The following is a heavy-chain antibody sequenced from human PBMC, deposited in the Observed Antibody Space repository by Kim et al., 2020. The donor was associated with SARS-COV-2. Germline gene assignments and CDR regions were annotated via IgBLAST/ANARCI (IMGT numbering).Heavy chain of an antibody. J-gene: IGHJ4*02. CDR3: AKVEPLLRVRGVMLGSFDY. Sequence: GGSLRLSCAASGFTFSSYAMSWVRQAPGKGLEWVSAISGSGGSTYYADSVKGRFTISRDNSKNTLYLQMNSLRAEDTAVYYCAKVEPLLRVRGVMLGSFDYWGQGTLVTVSS. D-gene: IGHD3-10*01. CDR1: GFTFSSYA. V-gene: IGHV3-23*01. CDR2: ISGSGGST.